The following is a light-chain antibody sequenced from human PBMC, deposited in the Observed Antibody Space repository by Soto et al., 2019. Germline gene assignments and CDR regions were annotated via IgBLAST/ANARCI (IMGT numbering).Light chain of an antibody. Sequence: DIQMTQSPSTLSASVGDRVTITCRASQSISSYLAWYQQKPGKAPKVLIFDASSLESGVPSRFSGSGSGTEFTLSISGLQHDDFETYYCQQYHTYPWTFGQGTKVDIK. J-gene: IGKJ1*01. CDR2: DAS. CDR3: QQYHTYPWT. CDR1: QSISSY. V-gene: IGKV1-5*01.